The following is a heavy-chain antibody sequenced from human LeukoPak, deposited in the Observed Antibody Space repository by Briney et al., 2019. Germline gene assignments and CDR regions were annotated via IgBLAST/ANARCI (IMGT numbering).Heavy chain of an antibody. D-gene: IGHD3-22*01. CDR3: ARSKARGYQGYYFDY. V-gene: IGHV1-18*04. CDR1: GYTFTSYG. Sequence: ASVKVSCKASGYTFTSYGISWVRQAPGQGLEWMGWISACNGNTNYAQKLQGRVTMTTDTSTSTAYMELRSLRSDDTAVYYCARSKARGYQGYYFDYWGQGTLVTVSS. CDR2: ISACNGNT. J-gene: IGHJ4*02.